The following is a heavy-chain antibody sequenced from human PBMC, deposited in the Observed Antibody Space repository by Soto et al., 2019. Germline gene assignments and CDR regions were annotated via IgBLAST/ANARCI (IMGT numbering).Heavy chain of an antibody. CDR1: GFTLSNHR. Sequence: EVRLVETGGGLIQPGGSLRLSCVVSGFTLSNHRMTWVRQVPGQGLEWVSDLYFYGSANYADSVRGRFTISKDDSKNTLYLQMHNLRADHTAVYYCARVGTSESFFDYWGQGTLVTVSP. CDR2: LYFYGSA. V-gene: IGHV3-53*02. J-gene: IGHJ4*02. CDR3: ARVGTSESFFDY. D-gene: IGHD7-27*01.